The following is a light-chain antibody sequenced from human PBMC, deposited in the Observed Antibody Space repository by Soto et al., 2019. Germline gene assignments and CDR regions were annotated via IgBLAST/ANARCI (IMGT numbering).Light chain of an antibody. CDR2: GGT. V-gene: IGKV3-20*01. J-gene: IGKJ2*01. CDR3: QQYVSSPYT. CDR1: QTVSSGH. Sequence: EGVLTQSPATLSLSPGERATLSCRASQTVSSGHLAWYQQNPGQAPRLLISGGTSRATGIPDRFSGSGSGTDFTLTVSRLEPEDFAVYYCQQYVSSPYTFGQGTKLEIK.